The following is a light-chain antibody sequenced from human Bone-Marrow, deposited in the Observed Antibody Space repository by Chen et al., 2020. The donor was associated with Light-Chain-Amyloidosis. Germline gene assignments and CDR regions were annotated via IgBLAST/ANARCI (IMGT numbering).Light chain of an antibody. V-gene: IGLV2-23*03. CDR2: EGS. Sequence: QSALTQPASVSGSPGRSITISCTGNIIGTFNLVSWYQQNPGNAPKLLIYEGSRRPSEVSELCSGSTSGNTASLTISGLQTDDEADYYCCSYGGYSTFVFGGGTKLTVL. J-gene: IGLJ2*01. CDR1: IIGTFNL. CDR3: CSYGGYSTFV.